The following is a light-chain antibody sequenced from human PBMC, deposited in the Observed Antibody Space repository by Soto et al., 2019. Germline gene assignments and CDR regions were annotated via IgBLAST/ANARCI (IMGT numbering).Light chain of an antibody. CDR2: LNSDGSH. Sequence: QPVLTQSPSASASLGASVKLTCTLSSGHSSYAIAWHQQQPEKGPRYLMKLNSDGSHRKGDGIPDRFSGSSSGAERYLTISSLQSEDEADYYCQTWGTGIWVFGGGTQLTVL. V-gene: IGLV4-69*01. CDR3: QTWGTGIWV. J-gene: IGLJ7*01. CDR1: SGHSSYA.